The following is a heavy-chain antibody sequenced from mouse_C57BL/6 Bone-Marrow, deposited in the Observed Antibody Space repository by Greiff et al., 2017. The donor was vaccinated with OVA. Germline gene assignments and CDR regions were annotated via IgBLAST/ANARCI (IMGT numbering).Heavy chain of an antibody. D-gene: IGHD1-1*01. CDR2: IDPSDSYT. CDR1: GYTFTSYW. Sequence: VQLQQPGAELVRPGTSVKLSCKASGYTFTSYWMHWVKQRPGQGLEWIGVIDPSDSYTNYNQKFKGKATLTVDTSSSTAYMQLSSLTSEDSAVYYGARSITTVVAKEAWFAYWGQGTLVTVSA. J-gene: IGHJ3*01. CDR3: ARSITTVVAKEAWFAY. V-gene: IGHV1-59*01.